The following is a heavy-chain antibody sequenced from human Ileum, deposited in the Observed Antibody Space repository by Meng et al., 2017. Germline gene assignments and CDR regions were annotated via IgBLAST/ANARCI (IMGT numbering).Heavy chain of an antibody. Sequence: QVQLVESGGGVVQPGRSLTISCAASGFAFSAYGMHWVRQAPGKGLEWVAHIRGDGSTQYYVDSVKGRFIISRDTSKNILYLQLNSLRAADTAVYYCARENFESGRYLGFDYWGQGTLVTVSS. CDR1: GFAFSAYG. CDR3: ARENFESGRYLGFDY. J-gene: IGHJ4*02. D-gene: IGHD1-26*01. V-gene: IGHV3-33*01. CDR2: IRGDGSTQ.